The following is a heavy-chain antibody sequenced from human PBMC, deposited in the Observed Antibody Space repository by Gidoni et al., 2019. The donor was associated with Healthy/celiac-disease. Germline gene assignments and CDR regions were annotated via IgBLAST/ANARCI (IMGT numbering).Heavy chain of an antibody. V-gene: IGHV3-30*18. D-gene: IGHD3-10*01. CDR1: GFTFSIYG. J-gene: IGHJ3*02. CDR2: ISYDGSNK. CDR3: AKSGGFGGAFDI. Sequence: QVQLVASGGGVVQPGRYLRLSCAASGFTFSIYGMHCVRHAPGKGLEWVAVISYDGSNKYYADSVKGRFTSSRDKSKNTLYLQMNSLRAEDTAVYYCAKSGGFGGAFDIWGQGTMVTVSS.